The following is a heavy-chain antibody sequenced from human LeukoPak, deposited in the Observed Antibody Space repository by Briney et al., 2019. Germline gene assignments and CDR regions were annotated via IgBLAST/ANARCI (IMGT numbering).Heavy chain of an antibody. CDR2: INHSGST. J-gene: IGHJ3*02. CDR1: GGSFSGYY. D-gene: IGHD2-15*01. Sequence: PSETLSLTCAVYGGSFSGYYWSWIRHPPGKWLEWVGEINHSGSTNYHPSLKGRVTISVDTSKNQFSLKLSSVTAADTAVYYCAREQNMYCSGGSCYSEVYAFDIWGQGTMVTVSS. V-gene: IGHV4-34*01. CDR3: AREQNMYCSGGSCYSEVYAFDI.